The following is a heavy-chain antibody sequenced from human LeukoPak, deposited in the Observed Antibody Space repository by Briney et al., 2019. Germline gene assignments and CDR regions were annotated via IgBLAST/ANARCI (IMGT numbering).Heavy chain of an antibody. V-gene: IGHV4-39*01. D-gene: IGHD3-22*01. J-gene: IGHJ4*02. Sequence: SETLSLTCTVSGGSISSSSYYWGWIRQPPGKGLEWIGSIYYSGSTYYNPSLKSRVTISVDTSKNQFSLKLSSVTAADTAVYSCARHLDSSGTHVDYWGQGTLVTVSS. CDR2: IYYSGST. CDR3: ARHLDSSGTHVDY. CDR1: GGSISSSSYY.